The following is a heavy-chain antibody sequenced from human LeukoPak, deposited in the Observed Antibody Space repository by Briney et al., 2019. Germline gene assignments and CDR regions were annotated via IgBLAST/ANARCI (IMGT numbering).Heavy chain of an antibody. CDR1: GYTFTGYY. V-gene: IGHV1-2*02. D-gene: IGHD1-26*01. Sequence: ASVKVSCKASGYTFTGYYMHWVRQAPGQGLEWMGWINPNSGGTNYAQKFQGRVTMTRDTSISTAYMELSRLRSDDTAVYYCARWVSGSFAEYGMDVWGQGTTVTVSS. J-gene: IGHJ6*02. CDR2: INPNSGGT. CDR3: ARWVSGSFAEYGMDV.